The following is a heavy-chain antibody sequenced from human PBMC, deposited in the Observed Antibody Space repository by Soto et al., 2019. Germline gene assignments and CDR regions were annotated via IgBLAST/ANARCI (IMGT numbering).Heavy chain of an antibody. Sequence: PGGSLRLSCAASGFSFSTYAMSWVRQAPGKGLEWVSGINAGGGNTYYADSVRGRFTISRDNSKNTVDLQISSLRAEDTALYYCAKHSEYQLLSWLDPWGLGTLVTVSS. J-gene: IGHJ5*02. CDR1: GFSFSTYA. CDR2: INAGGGNT. D-gene: IGHD2-2*01. CDR3: AKHSEYQLLSWLDP. V-gene: IGHV3-23*01.